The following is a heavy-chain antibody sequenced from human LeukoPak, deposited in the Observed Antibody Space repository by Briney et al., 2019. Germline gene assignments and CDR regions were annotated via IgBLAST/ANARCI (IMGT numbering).Heavy chain of an antibody. Sequence: GASVKVSCKASGGTFSSYAISWVRQAPGQGLEWMGGIIPIFGTANYAQKFQGRVTITADESTSTAYMELSSLRSEDTAVYYCARTVTAYSWWFDPWGQGTLVTVSS. CDR2: IIPIFGTA. CDR3: ARTVTAYSWWFDP. V-gene: IGHV1-69*01. J-gene: IGHJ5*02. D-gene: IGHD2-21*02. CDR1: GGTFSSYA.